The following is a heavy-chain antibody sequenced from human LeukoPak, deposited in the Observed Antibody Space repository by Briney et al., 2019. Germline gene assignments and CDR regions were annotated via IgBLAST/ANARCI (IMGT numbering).Heavy chain of an antibody. Sequence: ASVKVSCKASGYTFTNYDINWVRQAPGQGLEWMGWINPNSGGTNYAQKFQGWVTMTRDTSISTAYMELSRLRSDDTAVYYCARGDTAMVTDYWGQGTLVTVSS. CDR3: ARGDTAMVTDY. CDR1: GYTFTNYD. D-gene: IGHD5-18*01. V-gene: IGHV1-2*04. J-gene: IGHJ4*02. CDR2: INPNSGGT.